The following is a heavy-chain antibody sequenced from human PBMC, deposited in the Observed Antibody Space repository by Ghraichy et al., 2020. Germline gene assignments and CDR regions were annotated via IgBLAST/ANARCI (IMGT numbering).Heavy chain of an antibody. J-gene: IGHJ2*01. CDR2: INPNSGGT. Sequence: ASVKVSCKASGYTFTGYYMHWVRQAPGQGLEWMGWINPNSGGTNYAQKFQGRVTMTRDTSISTAYMELSRLRSDDTAVYYCARRAFGGSYNYLYFDLWGRGTLVTVSS. CDR3: ARRAFGGSYNYLYFDL. V-gene: IGHV1-2*02. D-gene: IGHD1-26*01. CDR1: GYTFTGYY.